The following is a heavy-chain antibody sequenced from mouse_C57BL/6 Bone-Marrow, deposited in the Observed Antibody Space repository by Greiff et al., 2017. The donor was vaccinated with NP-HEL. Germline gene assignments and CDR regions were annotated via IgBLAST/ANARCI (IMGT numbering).Heavy chain of an antibody. V-gene: IGHV1-64*01. CDR1: GYAFSSYW. CDR3: ARRDYGSSPWYFDV. J-gene: IGHJ1*03. D-gene: IGHD1-1*01. Sequence: QVQLQQSGAELVKPGASVKISCKASGYAFSSYWMNWVKQRPGQGLEWIGMIHPNSGSTNYNEKFKSKATLTVDKSSSTAYMQLSSLTSEDSAVYYCARRDYGSSPWYFDVWGTGTTVTVSS. CDR2: IHPNSGST.